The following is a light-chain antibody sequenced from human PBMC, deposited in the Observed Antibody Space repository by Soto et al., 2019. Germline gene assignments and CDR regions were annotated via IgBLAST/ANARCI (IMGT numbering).Light chain of an antibody. CDR2: DAS. J-gene: IGKJ1*01. V-gene: IGKV1-5*01. Sequence: DIQMSQSPPTLSASVADRVTITCRASQNIRGWLAWYQQKPGKAPKLLIYDASGLESGVPSRFSGSGSGTEFTLTISTLQPDDFATYYCQQYNSDWSFGQGTTVDI. CDR3: QQYNSDWS. CDR1: QNIRGW.